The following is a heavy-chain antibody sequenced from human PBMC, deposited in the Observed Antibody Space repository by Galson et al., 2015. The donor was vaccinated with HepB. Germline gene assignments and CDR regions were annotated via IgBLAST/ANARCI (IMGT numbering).Heavy chain of an antibody. J-gene: IGHJ5*02. CDR2: IYYSGST. V-gene: IGHV4-31*03. D-gene: IGHD1-1*01. Sequence: LSLTCTVSGGSISSGGYYWSWIRQHPGKGLEWIGYIYYSGSTYYNPSLKSRVTISVDTSKNQFSLKLSSVTAADTAVYYCARVGSNWNVSPRGWFDPWGQGTLVTVSS. CDR1: GGSISSGGYY. CDR3: ARVGSNWNVSPRGWFDP.